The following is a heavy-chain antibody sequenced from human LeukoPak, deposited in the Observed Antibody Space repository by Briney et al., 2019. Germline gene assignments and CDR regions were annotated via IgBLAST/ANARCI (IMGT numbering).Heavy chain of an antibody. CDR1: AYTFTGYY. J-gene: IGHJ6*03. CDR3: ARGGSRITTFAVGQPYYSYLDV. V-gene: IGHV1-2*02. CDR2: INPNIVGT. D-gene: IGHD3-3*01. Sequence: GASLKVSSKPSAYTFTGYYLHWGRHAPGQGLEWICYINPNIVGTTYAQKFQGRVTMTRDTSITTAYMELSSLRSGDTAVYYCARGGSRITTFAVGQPYYSYLDVWGTGTTVTV.